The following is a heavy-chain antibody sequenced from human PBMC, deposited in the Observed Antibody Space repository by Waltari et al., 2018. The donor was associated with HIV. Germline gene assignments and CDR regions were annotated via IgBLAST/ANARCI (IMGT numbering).Heavy chain of an antibody. CDR2: IKQDGSET. CDR1: GFTFGTYW. J-gene: IGHJ3*02. CDR3: ARGLNHDNRPAGNDI. D-gene: IGHD3-9*01. Sequence: EVQLVESGGGLVQPGGSLRLSCGASGFTFGTYWMSWVRQAPGKGLEWVANIKQDGSETYYVDSVKGRFTISRDNAKTSLFLQMNSLRAEDTAVYYCARGLNHDNRPAGNDIWGQGTMVTVSS. V-gene: IGHV3-7*01.